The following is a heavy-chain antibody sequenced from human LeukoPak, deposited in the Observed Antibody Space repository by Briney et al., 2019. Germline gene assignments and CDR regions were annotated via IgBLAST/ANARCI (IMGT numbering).Heavy chain of an antibody. Sequence: QSGGSLRLSCAASGFAFSGYGMHWVRQAPGKGLEWVTYIAYDGSDKFYADSVRGRFTISRDNSKNTLYVQMNSLRVEDTAMYYCVAIAVAGQFYWGQGTLVTVSS. D-gene: IGHD6-19*01. CDR1: GFAFSGYG. CDR3: VAIAVAGQFY. CDR2: IAYDGSDK. J-gene: IGHJ4*02. V-gene: IGHV3-30*02.